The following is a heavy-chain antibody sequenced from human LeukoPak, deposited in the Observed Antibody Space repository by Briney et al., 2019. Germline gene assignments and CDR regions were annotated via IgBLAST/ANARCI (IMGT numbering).Heavy chain of an antibody. CDR1: GFTFSSFH. J-gene: IGHJ4*02. D-gene: IGHD5-12*01. CDR3: AKQRGYSGYDNFDY. V-gene: IGHV3-33*06. Sequence: GGSLRLSCAAFGFTFSSFHMHWVRQAPGKGLEWVSVIWYDGTNKYYADSVKGRFTISRDNSKNTLYLQMNSLRAEDTAVYYCAKQRGYSGYDNFDYWGQGALVTVSS. CDR2: IWYDGTNK.